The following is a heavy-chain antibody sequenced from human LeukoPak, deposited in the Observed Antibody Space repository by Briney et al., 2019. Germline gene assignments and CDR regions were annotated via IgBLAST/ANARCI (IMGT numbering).Heavy chain of an antibody. CDR2: IYYSGST. Sequence: PSETLSLTCTVSGGSLSSGGYYWSWIRQHPGKGLEWIGYIYYSGSTYYNPSLKSRVTISVDTSKNQFSLKLSSVTAADTAVYYCARGRTRISRDGYNFDYWGQGTLVTVSS. V-gene: IGHV4-31*03. J-gene: IGHJ4*02. D-gene: IGHD5-24*01. CDR1: GGSLSSGGYY. CDR3: ARGRTRISRDGYNFDY.